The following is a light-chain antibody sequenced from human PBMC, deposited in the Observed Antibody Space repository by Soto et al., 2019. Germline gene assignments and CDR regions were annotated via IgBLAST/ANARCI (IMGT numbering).Light chain of an antibody. CDR1: PDINNF. Sequence: DIQMTQSPSSLSASVGDRVTITCRASPDINNFLAWYQHKPGKVPKLLIYAASTLQSGVPSLFSGSGSGTDFTLTISSLQPEDVATYYCQRYNNAPWTFGQGTKVEIK. V-gene: IGKV1-27*01. CDR2: AAS. J-gene: IGKJ1*01. CDR3: QRYNNAPWT.